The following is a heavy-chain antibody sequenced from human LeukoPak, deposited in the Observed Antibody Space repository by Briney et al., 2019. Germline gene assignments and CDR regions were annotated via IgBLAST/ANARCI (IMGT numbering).Heavy chain of an antibody. CDR2: IYHAGST. V-gene: IGHV4-31*03. D-gene: IGHD3-22*01. CDR1: GGSISSGGYC. CDR3: ARATHYSASTGGPYMDV. Sequence: PSETLSLTCTVSGGSISSGGYCWSWIRQHPGKGLEGIAHIYHAGSTHDNPSLRGRVAISLYTSANQFSLRLSSVTAADTAVYFCARATHYSASTGGPYMDVWGQGTTATVSS. J-gene: IGHJ6*03.